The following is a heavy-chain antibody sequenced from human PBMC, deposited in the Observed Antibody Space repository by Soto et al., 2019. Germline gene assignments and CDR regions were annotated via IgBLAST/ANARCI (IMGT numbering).Heavy chain of an antibody. V-gene: IGHV1-3*01. CDR3: ARTLLNVILTGYPHDRMAF. J-gene: IGHJ6*02. Sequence: GASVKVSCKASGYTFTSYAMHWVRQAPGQRLEWMGWINAGNGNTKYSQKFQGRVTITRDTSASTAYMELSSLRSEDTAVYYCARTLLNVILTGYPHDRMAFWGQRTTVPVSS. CDR1: GYTFTSYA. CDR2: INAGNGNT. D-gene: IGHD3-9*01.